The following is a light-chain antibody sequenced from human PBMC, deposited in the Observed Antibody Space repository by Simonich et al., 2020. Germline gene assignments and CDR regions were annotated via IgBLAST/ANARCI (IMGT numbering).Light chain of an antibody. Sequence: QSALTQPASVSGSPGQSITISCTGTSSDVGGYNYVSWYQPHPGKSPTLMIYDVRKRPSGVSNRFSGSKSGNTASLTISGLQAEDEADYYCSSYTSSSTWVFGGGTKLTVL. CDR3: SSYTSSSTWV. J-gene: IGLJ3*02. CDR1: SSDVGGYNY. V-gene: IGLV2-14*01. CDR2: DVR.